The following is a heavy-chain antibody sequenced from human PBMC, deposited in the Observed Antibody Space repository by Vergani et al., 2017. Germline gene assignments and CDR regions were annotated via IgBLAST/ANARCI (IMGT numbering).Heavy chain of an antibody. J-gene: IGHJ2*01. CDR2: IYNSGNG. CDR3: ASGKYYSXSTSHFRGRYFDV. CDR1: GDSIISRSYY. Sequence: QMQLQESGPGLVKASETLSLTCTVSGDSIISRSYYWGWIRQPPGKGLEWIGSIYNSGNGDSSSSLKSRVTISGDTSKNQFSLRLTSVTAADTAVYYCASGKYYSXSTSHFRGRYFDVWGRGTLVTVPS. V-gene: IGHV4-39*01. D-gene: IGHD3-16*01.